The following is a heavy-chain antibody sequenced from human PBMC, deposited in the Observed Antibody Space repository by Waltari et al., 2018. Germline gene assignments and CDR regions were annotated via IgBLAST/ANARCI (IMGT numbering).Heavy chain of an antibody. Sequence: QVDLVASGGGVVQPGRSLRLSCASSGVTLHNYDMHWVRQARGKGLEWVAAISFDSNNKYYTDSVKGRFTISRDNSKNMLYLEMNSLGTEDTALYYCASVADTGYKTNWGQGTLVTVSS. J-gene: IGHJ4*02. CDR3: ASVADTGYKTN. V-gene: IGHV3-30-3*01. D-gene: IGHD5-12*01. CDR1: GVTLHNYD. CDR2: ISFDSNNK.